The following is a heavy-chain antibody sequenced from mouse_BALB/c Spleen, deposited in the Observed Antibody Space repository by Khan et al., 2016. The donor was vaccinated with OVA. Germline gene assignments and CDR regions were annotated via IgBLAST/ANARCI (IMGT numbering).Heavy chain of an antibody. D-gene: IGHD2-14*01. Sequence: QVQLKQSGAELARPGASVKMSCKASGYTFTSYTIHWIKQRPGQGLEWIGYINPRSGYTNYNQKFKDKATLTADKSSTTAYMQLRSLPSDDSAVDYGARDGASYGNDGEFAYWGQGTLVTVSS. CDR2: INPRSGYT. V-gene: IGHV1-4*01. J-gene: IGHJ3*01. CDR1: GYTFTSYT. CDR3: ARDGASYGNDGEFAY.